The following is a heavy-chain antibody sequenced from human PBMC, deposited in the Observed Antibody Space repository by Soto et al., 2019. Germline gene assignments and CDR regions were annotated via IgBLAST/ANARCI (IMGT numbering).Heavy chain of an antibody. CDR1: AGSISSGGYA. CDR2: ISQSGST. CDR3: ARSYSGVEAYFDY. Sequence: PSETLSLTCAVSAGSISSGGYAWAWIRQPPGKGLAWAGYISQSGSTYYNPSLKSRITIAADRSKNQFSLNLASVTAADTAVYYCARSYSGVEAYFDYWGQGTVVTVSS. J-gene: IGHJ4*02. V-gene: IGHV4-30-2*01. D-gene: IGHD3-10*01.